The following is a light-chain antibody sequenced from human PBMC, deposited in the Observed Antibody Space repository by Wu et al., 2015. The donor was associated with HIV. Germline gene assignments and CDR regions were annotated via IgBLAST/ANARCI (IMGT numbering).Light chain of an antibody. Sequence: IISCKASQSVSSRHLAWYQQKPGQAPRLLFFDAFVRATGIPDRFSASGSAADFTLTISRLEPEDFAVYYCHQYGTSLWTFGQGTRVEIK. CDR3: HQYGTSLWT. V-gene: IGKV3-20*01. J-gene: IGKJ1*01. CDR2: DAF. CDR1: QSVSSRH.